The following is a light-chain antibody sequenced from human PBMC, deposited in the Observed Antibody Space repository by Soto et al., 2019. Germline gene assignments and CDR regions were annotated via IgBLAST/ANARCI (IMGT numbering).Light chain of an antibody. CDR2: SNT. CDR1: SSNIGSNT. CDR3: ATWDDSLAGRV. V-gene: IGLV1-44*01. Sequence: QSVLTQPPSASGTPGQRVTISCSGSSSNIGSNTVNWYRQLPGTAPKLLIYSNTQRPSGVPDRFSGSKSGTSASLAISGLQSEDEADYYCATWDDSLAGRVFGGGTKLTVL. J-gene: IGLJ2*01.